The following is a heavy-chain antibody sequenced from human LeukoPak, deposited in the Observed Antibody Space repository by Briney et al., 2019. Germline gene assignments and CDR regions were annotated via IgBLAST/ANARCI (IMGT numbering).Heavy chain of an antibody. CDR2: IYYSGNT. D-gene: IGHD3-22*01. Sequence: SETLSLTCTVSGASISSYYWSWIRQSPGKGLEWIGFIYYSGNTNYNPSLRSRVTISIDTSKNQFSLKLSSVTAADTAVYYCASPSPYYYDSSGYYYAHWGQGTLVTVSS. CDR1: GASISSYY. J-gene: IGHJ1*01. V-gene: IGHV4-59*08. CDR3: ASPSPYYYDSSGYYYAH.